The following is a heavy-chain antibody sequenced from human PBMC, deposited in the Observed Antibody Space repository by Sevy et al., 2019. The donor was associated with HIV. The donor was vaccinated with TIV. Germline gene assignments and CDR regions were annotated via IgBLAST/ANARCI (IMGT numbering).Heavy chain of an antibody. CDR1: GFSLSGYG. CDR2: IWYDGSNK. Sequence: GGSLRLSCAASGFSLSGYGMHWVRQAPGKGLEWVAVIWYDGSNKAYADSVKGRFTSSRDNSKKTLHLQMNSLRAEDTAVYYCARESIAVDGIGYYFKYWGQGTLVTVSS. D-gene: IGHD6-19*01. CDR3: ARESIAVDGIGYYFKY. V-gene: IGHV3-33*01. J-gene: IGHJ4*02.